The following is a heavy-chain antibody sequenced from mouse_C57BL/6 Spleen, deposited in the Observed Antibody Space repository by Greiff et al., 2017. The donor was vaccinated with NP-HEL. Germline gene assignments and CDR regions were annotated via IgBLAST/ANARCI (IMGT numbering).Heavy chain of an antibody. CDR3: ARSYYYGSSYAMDY. CDR1: GYTFTDYY. Sequence: QVQLQQSGAELVRPGASVKLSCKASGYTFTDYYINWVKQRPGQGLEWIARIYPGSGNTYYNEKFKGKATLTAEQSSSTAYMQLSSLTSEDSAVYFCARSYYYGSSYAMDYWGQGTSVTVSS. J-gene: IGHJ4*01. D-gene: IGHD1-1*01. V-gene: IGHV1-76*01. CDR2: IYPGSGNT.